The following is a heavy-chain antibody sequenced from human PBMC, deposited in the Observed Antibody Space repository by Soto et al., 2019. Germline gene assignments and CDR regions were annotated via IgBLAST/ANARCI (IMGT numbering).Heavy chain of an antibody. D-gene: IGHD2-2*01. CDR1: GFTFSNYP. J-gene: IGHJ4*02. CDR3: AKEQTHSQADTSSIFDY. CDR2: TSDNGGST. V-gene: IGHV3-23*01. Sequence: EVQLLESGGGFVEPGWSLRLSCAASGFTFSNYPMTWVRQAPGKGLEWVSSTSDNGGSTYYADSVKGRFTISRDNSKNTLYLQMKSLRAEDTAVYYCAKEQTHSQADTSSIFDYWGQGTLVTVSS.